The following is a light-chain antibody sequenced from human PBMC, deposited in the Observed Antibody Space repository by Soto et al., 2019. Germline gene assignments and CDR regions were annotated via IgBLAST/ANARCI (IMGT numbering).Light chain of an antibody. CDR3: QQRSNWPPYT. CDR1: QSVSSY. V-gene: IGKV3-11*01. J-gene: IGKJ2*01. Sequence: EIVLTQSPATLSLSPGERATLSCRASQSVSSYLAWYQQKPGQAPRLLIYDASNRATGIPARFSGSESGTDFPLTISSLEPEDFAVYYCQQRSNWPPYTFGQGTKLEIK. CDR2: DAS.